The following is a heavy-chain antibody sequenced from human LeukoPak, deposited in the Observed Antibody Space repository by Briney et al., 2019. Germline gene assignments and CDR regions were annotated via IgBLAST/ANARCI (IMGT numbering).Heavy chain of an antibody. CDR3: ARGGGYCSSTSCRNWFDP. J-gene: IGHJ5*02. V-gene: IGHV1-18*01. D-gene: IGHD2-2*01. CDR2: ISAYNGNT. CDR1: GYTFTSYD. Sequence: ASVKVSCKASGYTFTSYDITWVRQAPGQGLERMGWISAYNGNTNYAQKLQGRVTMTTDTSTSTAYMELRILRSDDTAVYYCARGGGYCSSTSCRNWFDPWGQGTLVTVSS.